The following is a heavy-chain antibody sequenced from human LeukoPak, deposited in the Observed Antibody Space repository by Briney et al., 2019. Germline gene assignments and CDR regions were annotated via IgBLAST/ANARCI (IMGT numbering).Heavy chain of an antibody. CDR3: ARDRMGIDAFDI. V-gene: IGHV1-69*05. Sequence: ASVKVSCKASGGTFSSYAISWVRQAPGQGLEWMGGIIPIFGTANYAQKFQGRVTITTDESTSTAYMELSSLRSEDTAVYYCARDRMGIDAFDIWGQGTMVTVSS. CDR1: GGTFSSYA. CDR2: IIPIFGTA. J-gene: IGHJ3*02. D-gene: IGHD1-26*01.